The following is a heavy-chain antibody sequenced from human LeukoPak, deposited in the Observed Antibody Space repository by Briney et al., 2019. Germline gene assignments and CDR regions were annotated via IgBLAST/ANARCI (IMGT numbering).Heavy chain of an antibody. J-gene: IGHJ6*02. D-gene: IGHD6-13*01. CDR3: ARERGIAAAGYYYYYGMDV. CDR1: GYTFTGYY. CDR2: INPNSGGT. Sequence: ASVKVSCKASGYTFTGYYMHWVRQAPGQGLEWMGWINPNSGGTNYAQKFQGWDTMTRDTSISTAYMELSRLRSDDTAVYYCARERGIAAAGYYYYYGMDVWGQGTTVTVSS. V-gene: IGHV1-2*04.